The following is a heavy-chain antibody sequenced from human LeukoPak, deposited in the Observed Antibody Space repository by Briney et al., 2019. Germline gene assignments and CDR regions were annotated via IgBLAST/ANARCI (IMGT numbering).Heavy chain of an antibody. CDR3: ARHWTYSSSWQFHGGFDY. D-gene: IGHD6-13*01. J-gene: IGHJ4*02. CDR1: GGSFSGYY. Sequence: SETLSLTCAVYGGSFSGYYWSWIRQPPGKGPEWIGSIYYSGSTYYNPSLKSRVTISVDTSKNQFSLKLSSVTAADTAVYYCARHWTYSSSWQFHGGFDYWGQGTLVTVSS. V-gene: IGHV4-34*01. CDR2: IYYSGST.